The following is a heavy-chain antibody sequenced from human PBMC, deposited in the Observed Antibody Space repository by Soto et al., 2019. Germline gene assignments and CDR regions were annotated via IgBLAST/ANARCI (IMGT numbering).Heavy chain of an antibody. J-gene: IGHJ4*02. CDR2: ISAHNGNT. Sequence: QVHLVQSGAEVKKPGASVKVSGKASGYTFTSYGITWVRQAPGQGLEWMGWISAHNGNTDYAQKLQGRVIVTRDTSTSTAYIELRSLRSDDTAVYYCARGRYGDYWGQGALVTVSS. CDR1: GYTFTSYG. V-gene: IGHV1-18*01. D-gene: IGHD1-1*01. CDR3: ARGRYGDY.